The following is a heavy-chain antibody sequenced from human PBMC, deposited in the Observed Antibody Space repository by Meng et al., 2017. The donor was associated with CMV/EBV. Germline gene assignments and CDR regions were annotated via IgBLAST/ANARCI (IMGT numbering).Heavy chain of an antibody. CDR3: ARAYRDGYNFGFDY. J-gene: IGHJ4*02. CDR2: ISYDGSNK. CDR1: GFTFSSYA. Sequence: GGSLRLSCAASGFTFSSYAMHWVRQAPGKGLEWVAVISYDGSNKYYADSVKGRFTISRDNSKNTLYLQMNSLRAEDTAVYYCARAYRDGYNFGFDYWGQGTLVTVSS. D-gene: IGHD5-24*01. V-gene: IGHV3-30-3*01.